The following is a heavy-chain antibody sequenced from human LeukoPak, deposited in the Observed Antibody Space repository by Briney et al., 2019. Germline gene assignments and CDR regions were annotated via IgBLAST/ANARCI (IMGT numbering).Heavy chain of an antibody. CDR3: ARAQIPAAISFPCD. CDR2: INPNSGGT. CDR1: GYTFTGYY. V-gene: IGHV1-2*02. J-gene: IGHJ4*02. D-gene: IGHD2-2*02. Sequence: ASVKVSCKASGYTFTGYYMHWVRQAPGQGLEWMGWINPNSGGTNYAQKFQGRVTMTRDTPISTAYMELSRLSSDDTAVYYCARAQIPAAISFPCDWGQGTLVTVSS.